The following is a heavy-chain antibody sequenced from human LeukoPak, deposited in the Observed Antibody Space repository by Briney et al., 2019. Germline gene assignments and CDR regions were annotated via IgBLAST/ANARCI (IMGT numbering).Heavy chain of an antibody. CDR3: GRDRLIGGLDP. V-gene: IGHV3-7*01. CDR1: GSTISSYW. Sequence: GGSLRLSCAGSGSTISSYWMTWVRQAPGKGPEWVANIKQDGSEKYYVDSVKGRFTISRDNAKNSLYLQMNSLRAADTAVYYCGRDRLIGGLDPWGQGTLVTVSS. J-gene: IGHJ5*02. D-gene: IGHD3-3*01. CDR2: IKQDGSEK.